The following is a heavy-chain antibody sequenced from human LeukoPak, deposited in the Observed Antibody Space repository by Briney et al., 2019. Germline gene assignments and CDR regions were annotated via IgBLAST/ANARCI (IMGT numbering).Heavy chain of an antibody. V-gene: IGHV1-3*02. J-gene: IGHJ6*04. CDR1: GYTLTNHA. CDR3: ARGVYYGMDV. CDR2: SSAGNGDT. Sequence: ASVPDTLKASGYTLTNHASHWVRQAPGQRLEWMGWSSAGNGDTKSAQEFQGRVTITRDTSATTAYMELSSLRSEDMAVYYCARGVYYGMDVWGGDTGDTVSS. D-gene: IGHD3-3*01.